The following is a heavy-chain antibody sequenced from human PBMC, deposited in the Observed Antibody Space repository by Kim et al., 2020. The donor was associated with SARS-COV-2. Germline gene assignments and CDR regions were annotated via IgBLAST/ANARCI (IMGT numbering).Heavy chain of an antibody. J-gene: IGHJ6*04. Sequence: NPSLKSLVTISVDTSKTQFSLKLSSVTAADTAVYYCARPLRWELLGVMDVWGKGTTVTVSS. V-gene: IGHV4-39*01. CDR3: ARPLRWELLGVMDV. D-gene: IGHD1-26*01.